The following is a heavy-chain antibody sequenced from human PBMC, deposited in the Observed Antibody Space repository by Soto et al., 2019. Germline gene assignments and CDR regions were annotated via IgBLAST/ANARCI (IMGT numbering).Heavy chain of an antibody. J-gene: IGHJ4*02. CDR2: IYYSGST. Sequence: QLQLQESGPGLVKPSESLSLTCTVSGGSISSSSYYWGWIRQPPGKGLEWIGSIYYSGSTYYNPSLKSRVTISVDTSKNQFSLKLSSVTAADTAVYYCATLWFGEGNYWGQGTLVTVSS. D-gene: IGHD3-10*01. CDR1: GGSISSSSYY. CDR3: ATLWFGEGNY. V-gene: IGHV4-39*01.